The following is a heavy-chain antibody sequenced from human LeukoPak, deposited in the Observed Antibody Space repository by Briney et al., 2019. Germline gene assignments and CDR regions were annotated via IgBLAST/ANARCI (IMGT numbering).Heavy chain of an antibody. D-gene: IGHD2-2*01. J-gene: IGHJ4*02. Sequence: GASVKVPCKASGYTFTSYYMHWVRQAPGQGLEWMGIINPSGGSTSYAQKFQGRVTMTRDTSTSTVYMELSSLRSEDTAVYYCARVGGYCSSTSCSIDYWGQGTLVTVSS. V-gene: IGHV1-46*01. CDR1: GYTFTSYY. CDR2: INPSGGST. CDR3: ARVGGYCSSTSCSIDY.